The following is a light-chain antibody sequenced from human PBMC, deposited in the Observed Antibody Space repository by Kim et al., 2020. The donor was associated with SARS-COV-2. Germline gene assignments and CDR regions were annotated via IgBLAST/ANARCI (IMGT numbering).Light chain of an antibody. V-gene: IGLV7-46*01. CDR3: LLSYSGVWV. Sequence: QAVVTQEPSLTVSPGETVTLTCSASTGPVTSSHVPYWFQQRPGQAPRTLISDTTNTHSWTPARFSGSLLGDKAALTLSGAQPEDEADYYCLLSYSGVWVFGGGTQLTLL. J-gene: IGLJ3*02. CDR1: TGPVTSSHV. CDR2: DTT.